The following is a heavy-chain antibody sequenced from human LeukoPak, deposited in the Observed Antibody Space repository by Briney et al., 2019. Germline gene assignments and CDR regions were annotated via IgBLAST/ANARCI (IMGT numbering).Heavy chain of an antibody. CDR2: ISAYNGNT. V-gene: IGHV1-18*01. J-gene: IGHJ4*02. CDR1: GYTFTSYG. CDR3: AREEGGYCTNGVCYTPFDY. Sequence: GASVKVSCKASGYTFTSYGISWVRQAPGQGLEWMGWISAYNGNTNYAQKLQGRVTMTTDTPTSTAYMELRSLRSDDTAVYYCAREEGGYCTNGVCYTPFDYWGQGTLVTVSS. D-gene: IGHD2-8*01.